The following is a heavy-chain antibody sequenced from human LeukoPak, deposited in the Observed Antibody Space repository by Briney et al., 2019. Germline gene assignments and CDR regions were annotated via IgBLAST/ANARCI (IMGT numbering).Heavy chain of an antibody. CDR2: IYYRGST. CDR1: GGSISSISYY. V-gene: IGHV4-39*01. CDR3: ARHIPPMVRGVISTGIWFQP. D-gene: IGHD3-10*01. J-gene: IGHJ5*02. Sequence: PSETLSLTCTVAGGSISSISYYWHWIRQPPEKMRKRIGSIYYRGSTYYNPSLNTLVAITVDTSNNQYSLNLSSVTAADTAVYYCARHIPPMVRGVISTGIWFQPWGQGTLVTVSS.